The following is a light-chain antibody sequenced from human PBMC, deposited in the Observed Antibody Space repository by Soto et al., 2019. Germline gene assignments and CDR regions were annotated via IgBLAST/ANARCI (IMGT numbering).Light chain of an antibody. CDR1: QSVGDS. CDR2: GAS. CDR3: LQHTGYSWT. J-gene: IGKJ1*01. V-gene: IGKV1-5*03. Sequence: DIQMPQSPSTLSASIGDRVTITCRASQSVGDSLAWYQQKPGKAPNILIYGASTLETGVPSRFSGSGSGTDFTLTTSGLQPDDFATYFCLQHTGYSWTFGQGTKVEVK.